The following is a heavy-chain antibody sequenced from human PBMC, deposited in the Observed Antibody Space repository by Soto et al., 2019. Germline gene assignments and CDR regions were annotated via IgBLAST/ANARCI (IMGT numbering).Heavy chain of an antibody. CDR2: IIPILGIA. J-gene: IGHJ6*02. CDR3: ARDSGLGPGMEV. CDR1: GGTFSSYT. D-gene: IGHD3-10*01. Sequence: QVQLVQSGAEVKKPGSSVKVSCKASGGTFSSYTISWVRQAPGQGLEWMGRIIPILGIANYAQKFQGRVTIHADKSKSTAFMELSRLRSEDTAVYYCARDSGLGPGMEVRGQGTTVTVSS. V-gene: IGHV1-69*08.